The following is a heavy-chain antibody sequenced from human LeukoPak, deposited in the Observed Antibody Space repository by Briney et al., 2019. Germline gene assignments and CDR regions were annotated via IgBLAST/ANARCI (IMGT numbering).Heavy chain of an antibody. J-gene: IGHJ4*02. CDR2: IDQSGST. D-gene: IGHD5-12*01. CDR3: ATRLPTDY. CDR1: GGSFSDFS. Sequence: SETLSLTCAVYGGSFSDFSWSWIRQRPGQGLEWIGEIDQSGSTTYNPSLKSRVTISVDTSKKQFSLKVASVTAADTAVCYCATRLPTDYWGQGTLVTVSS. V-gene: IGHV4-34*01.